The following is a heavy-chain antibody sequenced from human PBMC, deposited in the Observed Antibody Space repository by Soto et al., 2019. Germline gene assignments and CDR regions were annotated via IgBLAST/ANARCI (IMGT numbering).Heavy chain of an antibody. V-gene: IGHV4-61*01. CDR2: IYYSGST. CDR3: ARVGELDCGGDCYSNWFDP. J-gene: IGHJ5*02. D-gene: IGHD2-21*02. CDR1: GGSVSSDSYY. Sequence: SETLSLTCTVSGGSVSSDSYYWSWIRQPPGKGLEWIGYIYYSGSTNYNPSLKSRVTISVDTSKNQFNLKLSSVTAADTAVYYCARVGELDCGGDCYSNWFDPWGQGTLVTVSS.